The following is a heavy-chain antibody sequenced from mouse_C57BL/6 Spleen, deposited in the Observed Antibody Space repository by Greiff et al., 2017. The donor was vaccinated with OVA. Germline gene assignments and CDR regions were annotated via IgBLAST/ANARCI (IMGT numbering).Heavy chain of an antibody. Sequence: QVQLQQPGAELVMPGASVKLSCKASGYTFTSYWMHWVKQRPGQGLEWIGEIDPSDSYTNYNQKFKGKSTLTVDKSSSTAYMQLSSLTSEDSAVYYCARGEGYVDYWGQGTTLTVSS. V-gene: IGHV1-69*01. CDR1: GYTFTSYW. CDR3: ARGEGYVDY. J-gene: IGHJ2*01. CDR2: IDPSDSYT.